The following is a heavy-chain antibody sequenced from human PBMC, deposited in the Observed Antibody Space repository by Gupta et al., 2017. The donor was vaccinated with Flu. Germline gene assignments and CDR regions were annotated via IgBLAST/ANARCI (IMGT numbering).Heavy chain of an antibody. V-gene: IGHV3-21*01. D-gene: IGHD6-6*01. J-gene: IGHJ4*02. CDR1: GFTFSSYS. CDR2: ISSSSSYI. Sequence: EVQLVESGGGLVKPGGSLRLSCAASGFTFSSYSMNWVRQAPGKGLEWVSSISSSSSYIYYADSVKGRFTISRDNAKKFLYLQMNSLRAEDTAVYYCARHSSSLLNFDYWGQGTLVTVSS. CDR3: ARHSSSLLNFDY.